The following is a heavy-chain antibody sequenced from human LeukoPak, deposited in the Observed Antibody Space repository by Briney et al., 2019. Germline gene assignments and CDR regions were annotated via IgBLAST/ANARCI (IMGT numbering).Heavy chain of an antibody. Sequence: PSETLSLTCTVSGGSISSSSYYWGWIRQPPGKGLEWIGSIYYSGSTYYNPSLKSRVTISVDTSKNQFSLKLSSVTAADTAVYYCARVFGGWSIDYWGQGTLVTVSS. J-gene: IGHJ4*02. D-gene: IGHD6-19*01. V-gene: IGHV4-39*07. CDR1: GGSISSSSYY. CDR3: ARVFGGWSIDY. CDR2: IYYSGST.